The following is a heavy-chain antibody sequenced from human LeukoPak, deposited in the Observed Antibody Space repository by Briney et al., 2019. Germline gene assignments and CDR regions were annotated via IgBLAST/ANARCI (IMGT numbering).Heavy chain of an antibody. CDR1: GFTFRRYW. CDR3: VGLGENY. D-gene: IGHD3-10*01. Sequence: GGSLRLSCTASGFTFRRYWMSWARQASGKGLEWVANIKQDGSEKYYVDSVKGRFTISRDNPENSLYLHMNSLRAEDTAVYYCVGLGENYWGQGTLVTVSS. V-gene: IGHV3-7*02. CDR2: IKQDGSEK. J-gene: IGHJ4*02.